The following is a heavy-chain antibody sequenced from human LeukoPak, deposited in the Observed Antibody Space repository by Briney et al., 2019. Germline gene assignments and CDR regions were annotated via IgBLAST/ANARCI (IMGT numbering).Heavy chain of an antibody. J-gene: IGHJ4*02. V-gene: IGHV1-69*13. Sequence: SVKVSCKASGGTFSSYAISWVRQAPGQGLEWMGGIIRIFGTDRYAQKFQGRVPITADESTRTAYMELSSLRSEDTAVYYCARDPEAQYYDFWSGYFDYWGQGTLVTVSS. CDR3: ARDPEAQYYDFWSGYFDY. D-gene: IGHD3-3*01. CDR1: GGTFSSYA. CDR2: IIRIFGTD.